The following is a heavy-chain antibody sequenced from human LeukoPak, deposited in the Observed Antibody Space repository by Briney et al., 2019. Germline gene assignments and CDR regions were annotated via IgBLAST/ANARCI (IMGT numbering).Heavy chain of an antibody. CDR2: IYPGDSDT. J-gene: IGHJ6*03. V-gene: IGHV5-51*01. D-gene: IGHD4-23*01. CDR1: GYSFTRYW. Sequence: GESLQISCKGSGYSFTRYWIGWGRQVPGKGLEWMGIIYPGDSDTRYSPSFQGQVTISADKSISTAYLQWSSLKASDTAMYFCARLIPDGGNSRAGGYNSYYYYMDVWGKGTTVTVSS. CDR3: ARLIPDGGNSRAGGYNSYYYYMDV.